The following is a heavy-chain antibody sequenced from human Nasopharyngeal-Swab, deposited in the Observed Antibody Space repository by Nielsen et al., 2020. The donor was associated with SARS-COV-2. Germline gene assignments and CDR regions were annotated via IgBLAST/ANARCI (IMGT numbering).Heavy chain of an antibody. D-gene: IGHD3-10*01. CDR1: GFTFSSYG. V-gene: IGHV3-30*18. CDR3: AKPIVRGVPDYYYYYGMDV. Sequence: GSLKISCAASGFTFSSYGMHWVRQAPGKGLEWVAVISYDGSNKYYADSVKGRFTISRDNSKNTLYLQMNSLRAEDTAVYYCAKPIVRGVPDYYYYYGMDVWGQGTTVTVSS. J-gene: IGHJ6*02. CDR2: ISYDGSNK.